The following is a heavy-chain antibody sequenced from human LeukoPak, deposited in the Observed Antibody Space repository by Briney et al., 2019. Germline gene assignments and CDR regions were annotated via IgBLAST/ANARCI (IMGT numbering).Heavy chain of an antibody. CDR3: ARGNNYDSSGHFPWFDP. D-gene: IGHD3-22*01. Sequence: SETLSLTCAVYGGSFSGYYWSWIRQPPGKGLEWIGEINHSGSTNYNPSLKSRVTISVDTSKNQFSLKLSSVTAADTAVYYCARGNNYDSSGHFPWFDPWGQGTLVTVFS. V-gene: IGHV4-34*01. J-gene: IGHJ5*02. CDR2: INHSGST. CDR1: GGSFSGYY.